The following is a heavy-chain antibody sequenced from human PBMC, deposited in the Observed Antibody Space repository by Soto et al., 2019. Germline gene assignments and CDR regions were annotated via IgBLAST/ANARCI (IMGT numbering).Heavy chain of an antibody. D-gene: IGHD5-12*01. V-gene: IGHV3-53*01. J-gene: IGHJ6*02. CDR3: ARSGSSGYDKLYYYYYGMDV. Sequence: GGSLRLSCAASGFTVSSNYMSWVRQAPGKGLDWVSVIYSGGSSYYADSVKGRFTISRDNSKNTLYLQMNSLRAEDTAVYYCARSGSSGYDKLYYYYYGMDVWGQGTTVTVSS. CDR1: GFTVSSNY. CDR2: IYSGGSS.